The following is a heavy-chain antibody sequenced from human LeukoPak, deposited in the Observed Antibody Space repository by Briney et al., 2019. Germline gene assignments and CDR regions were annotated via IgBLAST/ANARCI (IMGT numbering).Heavy chain of an antibody. CDR1: GYTFTSYA. Sequence: SVKVSCKASGYTFTSYAMNWVRQAPGQGLEWMGGIIPIFGTANYAQKFQGRVTITADKSTSTAYMELSSLRSEDTAVYYCARASGSGSKYYFDYWGQGTLVTVSS. J-gene: IGHJ4*02. CDR3: ARASGSGSKYYFDY. CDR2: IIPIFGTA. D-gene: IGHD5-12*01. V-gene: IGHV1-69*06.